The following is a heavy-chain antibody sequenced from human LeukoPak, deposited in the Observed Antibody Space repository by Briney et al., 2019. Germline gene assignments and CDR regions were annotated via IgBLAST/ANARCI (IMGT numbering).Heavy chain of an antibody. CDR1: GGSISSYY. CDR3: ARHAQMVYATKYYYYMDV. D-gene: IGHD2-8*01. J-gene: IGHJ6*03. Sequence: PSETLSLTCTVSGGSISSYYWSWIRQPPGKGLEWIGYIHDSGSTNYNPSLKSRVTISVDTSKNQFSLKLNSMTAADTAVYYCARHAQMVYATKYYYYMDVWGKGTTVTVSS. CDR2: IHDSGST. V-gene: IGHV4-59*08.